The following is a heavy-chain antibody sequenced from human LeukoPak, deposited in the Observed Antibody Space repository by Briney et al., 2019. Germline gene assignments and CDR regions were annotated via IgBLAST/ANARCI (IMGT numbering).Heavy chain of an antibody. CDR2: ISSNSSKM. J-gene: IGHJ4*02. Sequence: PGGSLRLSCAASGFTFSGFSMNWVRQAPGRGLEWISYISSNSSKMYYADSVKGRFTITRDNSRNTLYLQMSSLRVEDTAVYYCARGVGGATPSIDYWGQGVLVTVSS. CDR1: GFTFSGFS. D-gene: IGHD1-26*01. CDR3: ARGVGGATPSIDY. V-gene: IGHV3-48*04.